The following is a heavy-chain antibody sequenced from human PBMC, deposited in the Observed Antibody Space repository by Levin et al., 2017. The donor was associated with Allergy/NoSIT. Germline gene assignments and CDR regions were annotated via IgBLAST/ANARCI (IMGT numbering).Heavy chain of an antibody. D-gene: IGHD2-21*02. J-gene: IGHJ4*02. V-gene: IGHV3-53*01. Sequence: PGGSLRLSCAASGFTVSSNYMSWVRQAPGKGLEWVSVIYSGGSTYYADSVKGRFTISRDNSKNTLYLQMNSLRAEDTAVYYCARGGQGRCGGDCPPGNNWGQGTLVTVSS. CDR3: ARGGQGRCGGDCPPGNN. CDR2: IYSGGST. CDR1: GFTVSSNY.